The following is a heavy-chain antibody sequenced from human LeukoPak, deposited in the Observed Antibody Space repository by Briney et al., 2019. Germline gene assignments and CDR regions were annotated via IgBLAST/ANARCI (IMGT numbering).Heavy chain of an antibody. CDR1: GGSISSYY. CDR3: ASRKLGNDY. D-gene: IGHD7-27*01. CDR2: IYHTGST. J-gene: IGHJ4*02. V-gene: IGHV4-59*01. Sequence: KPSETLSLTCTVPGGSISSYYWSWIRQSPGKGLEWIGYIYHTGSTSYSPSLKSRVTISADTSQNQFSLKLSSVTAADTAVYYCASRKLGNDYWGQGTLVTVSS.